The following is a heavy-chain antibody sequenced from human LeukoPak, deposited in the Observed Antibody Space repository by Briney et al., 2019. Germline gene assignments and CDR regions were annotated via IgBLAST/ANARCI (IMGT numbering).Heavy chain of an antibody. J-gene: IGHJ5*02. CDR2: ISDSGST. Sequence: SETLSLTCAVYGGSFSGYYWSWIRQPPWKGLEWIGEISDSGSTNYNPSLKSRVTISVDTSKNQFSLKLSSVTAADTAVYYCARHPSGRMWLQQGGWFDPWGQGTLVTVSS. V-gene: IGHV4-34*01. CDR1: GGSFSGYY. CDR3: ARHPSGRMWLQQGGWFDP. D-gene: IGHD5-24*01.